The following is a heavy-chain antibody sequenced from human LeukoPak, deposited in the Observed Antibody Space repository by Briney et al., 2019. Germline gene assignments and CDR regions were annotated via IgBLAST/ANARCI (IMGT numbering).Heavy chain of an antibody. D-gene: IGHD5-18*01. Sequence: SVKVSCKASGGTFSSYAISWVRQAPGQGLEWMGGIIPIFGTANYAQKFQGRVTITADESTSTAYMELSSLRSEDTAVYYCARGLYSYTLNDAFDIWGQGTMVTVSS. J-gene: IGHJ3*02. V-gene: IGHV1-69*13. CDR1: GGTFSSYA. CDR3: ARGLYSYTLNDAFDI. CDR2: IIPIFGTA.